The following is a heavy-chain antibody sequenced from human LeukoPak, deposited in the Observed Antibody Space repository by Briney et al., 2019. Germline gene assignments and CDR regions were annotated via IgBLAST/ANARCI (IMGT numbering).Heavy chain of an antibody. V-gene: IGHV3-23*01. CDR3: AKGSRSTGVYGMDV. CDR2: ISGSGGST. CDR1: GFTFSSYA. J-gene: IGHJ6*02. Sequence: GGSLRLSCAASGFTFSSYAMSWVRQAPGKGLEWVSAISGSGGSTYYADSVKGRFTISRDNSKNTLYLQMNSLRAEDTVVYYCAKGSRSTGVYGMDVWGQGTTVTVSS. D-gene: IGHD2-2*01.